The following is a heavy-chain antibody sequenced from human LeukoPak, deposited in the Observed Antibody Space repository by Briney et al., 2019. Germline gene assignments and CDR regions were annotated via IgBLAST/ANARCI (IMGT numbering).Heavy chain of an antibody. V-gene: IGHV3-74*03. CDR2: INNDGSGT. CDR3: ARGCLTIAEATTSWYLDY. Sequence: GGSLRLSCAASGFTFSSYWMYWVRHAPGKGLVWVSHINNDGSGTKYADCGKGRFTISREKAKNTLYVQMNSLRAGDTGVYDCARGCLTIAEATTSWYLDYWGQGTLVTVSS. CDR1: GFTFSSYW. D-gene: IGHD1-26*01. J-gene: IGHJ4*02.